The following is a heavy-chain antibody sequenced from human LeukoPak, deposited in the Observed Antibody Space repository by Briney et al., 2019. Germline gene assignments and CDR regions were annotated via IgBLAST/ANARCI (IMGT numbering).Heavy chain of an antibody. D-gene: IGHD6-13*01. V-gene: IGHV3-30*04. CDR2: ISYDGSNK. CDR1: GFTFSSYA. CDR3: ARDLRSSSFDY. Sequence: QSGGSLRLSCAASGFTFSSYAMHWVRQAPGKGLEWVAVISYDGSNKYYADSVKGRFTISRDNSKNTLYLQMNSLRAEDTAVYYCARDLRSSSFDYWGQGTLVTVSS. J-gene: IGHJ4*02.